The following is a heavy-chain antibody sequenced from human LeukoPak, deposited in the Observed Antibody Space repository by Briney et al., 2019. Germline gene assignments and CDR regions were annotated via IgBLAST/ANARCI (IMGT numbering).Heavy chain of an antibody. D-gene: IGHD2/OR15-2a*01. V-gene: IGHV4-34*01. CDR2: INHSGST. CDR1: GGSFSGYY. J-gene: IGHJ5*02. Sequence: KPSETLSLTCAVYGGSFSGYYWSWIRQPPGKGLEWIGEINHSGSTNYNPSLKSRVTISVDTSKNQFSLKLSSVTAADTAVYYCARVPLSGWFDPWGQGTLVTVSS. CDR3: ARVPLSGWFDP.